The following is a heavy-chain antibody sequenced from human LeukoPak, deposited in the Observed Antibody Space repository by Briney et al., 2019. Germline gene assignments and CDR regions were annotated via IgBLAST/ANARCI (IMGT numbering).Heavy chain of an antibody. CDR2: ISAYNGNT. CDR3: ARDYGGNKDAFDI. Sequence: ASVKVSCKASGYTFTSYAMNWVRQAPGQGLEWMGWISAYNGNTNYAQKLQGRVTMTTDTSTSTAYMELRSLRSDDTAVYYCARDYGGNKDAFDIWGQGTMVTASS. V-gene: IGHV1-18*01. J-gene: IGHJ3*02. D-gene: IGHD4-23*01. CDR1: GYTFTSYA.